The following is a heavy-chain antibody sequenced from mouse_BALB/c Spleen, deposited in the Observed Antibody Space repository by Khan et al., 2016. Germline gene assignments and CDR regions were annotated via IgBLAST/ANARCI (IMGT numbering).Heavy chain of an antibody. CDR1: GYTFTSYD. D-gene: IGHD1-1*01. CDR2: IFPGDGST. J-gene: IGHJ4*01. Sequence: QVQLQQSGAELVKPGASVKLSCKASGYTFTSYDINWVRQRPEQGLEGIGWIFPGDGSTKYNEKFKGKATLTTDKSSSTAYMQLSRLTSEDSAVYFCASGSSARDYWGQGTSVTVSS. V-gene: IGHV1-85*01. CDR3: ASGSSARDY.